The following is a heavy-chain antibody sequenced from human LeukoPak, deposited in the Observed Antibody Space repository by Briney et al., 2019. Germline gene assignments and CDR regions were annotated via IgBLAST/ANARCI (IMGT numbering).Heavy chain of an antibody. D-gene: IGHD6-6*01. CDR1: GGSFTTHY. J-gene: IGHJ3*02. Sequence: PSETLSLTCTVAGGSFTTHYWSWFRQPAGKGLGWIGRIYSGGSTNYKSSLKSRVIMSIDTSKRQLSLKRSSVTAADTAVYYCARDIGLDYSSSSFASDIWGPGTLVIVSS. V-gene: IGHV4-4*07. CDR2: IYSGGST. CDR3: ARDIGLDYSSSSFASDI.